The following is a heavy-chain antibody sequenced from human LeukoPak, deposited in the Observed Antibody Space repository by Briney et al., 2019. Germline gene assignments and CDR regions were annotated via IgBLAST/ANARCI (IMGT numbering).Heavy chain of an antibody. CDR3: ARAAENYGGRFDS. V-gene: IGHV3-21*01. Sequence: GGSLRLSCAASGFTFSSYAMSWVRQAPGKGLEWVSSISSSSSYIYYADSVKGRFTISRDNAKNSLYLQMNSLRAEDTAVYYCARAAENYGGRFDSWGQGTLVTVSS. J-gene: IGHJ4*02. D-gene: IGHD3-16*01. CDR1: GFTFSSYA. CDR2: ISSSSSYI.